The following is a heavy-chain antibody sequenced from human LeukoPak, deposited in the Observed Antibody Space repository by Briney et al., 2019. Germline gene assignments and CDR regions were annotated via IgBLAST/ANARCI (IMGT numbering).Heavy chain of an antibody. J-gene: IGHJ4*02. CDR1: GFSLSTTGVG. CDR3: AHRLAVAGTPSFDY. D-gene: IGHD6-19*01. V-gene: IGHV2-5*02. CDR2: IYWDDDK. Sequence: SGPTLVNPTQTLTLTCTFSGFSLSTTGVGVGWIRQPPGKALEWLALIYWDDDKRYSPSLKSRLTITKDPSKGQVVLTMTNMDPVDTATYYCAHRLAVAGTPSFDYWGQGTLVTVSS.